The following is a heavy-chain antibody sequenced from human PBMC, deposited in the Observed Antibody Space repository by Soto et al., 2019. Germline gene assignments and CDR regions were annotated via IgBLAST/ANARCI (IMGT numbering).Heavy chain of an antibody. D-gene: IGHD6-6*01. CDR3: AKGRSGVPFDY. J-gene: IGHJ4*02. Sequence: SETLSLTCAVSGGSISSGGYSWSWIRQPPGKGLEWIGYIYHSGSTYYNPSLKSRVTISVDRSKNQFSLKLSSVTAADTAVYYCAKGRSGVPFDYWGQGTLVTVSS. CDR2: IYHSGST. CDR1: GGSISSGGYS. V-gene: IGHV4-30-2*01.